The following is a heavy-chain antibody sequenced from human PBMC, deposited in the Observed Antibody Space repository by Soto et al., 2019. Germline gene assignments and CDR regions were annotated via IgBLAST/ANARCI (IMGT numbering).Heavy chain of an antibody. CDR1: GYTFTGYY. CDR3: AVADQYCSGGSCYSDYYYGMDV. J-gene: IGHJ6*02. D-gene: IGHD2-15*01. CDR2: INPNSGGT. V-gene: IGHV1-2*02. Sequence: ASVKVSCKASGYTFTGYYMHWVRQAPGQGLEWMGWINPNSGGTNYAQKFQGRVTMTRDTSISTAYMELSRLRSDDTAVYYCAVADQYCSGGSCYSDYYYGMDVWGQGTPVTVYS.